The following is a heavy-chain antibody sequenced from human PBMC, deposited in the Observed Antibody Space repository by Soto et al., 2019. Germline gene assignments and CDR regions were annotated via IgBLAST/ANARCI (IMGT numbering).Heavy chain of an antibody. CDR3: ARSANGGMGV. V-gene: IGHV3-11*01. J-gene: IGHJ6*02. CDR1: GFTFSDFY. Sequence: GGSLRLSCTASGFTFSDFYMSWIRQTPGKGLDWISYISGSTSTIYYADSVKGRFTISRDNAKKSVYLQMNSLRAEDTAVYYCARSANGGMGVWGRGTTVTVS. CDR2: ISGSTSTI.